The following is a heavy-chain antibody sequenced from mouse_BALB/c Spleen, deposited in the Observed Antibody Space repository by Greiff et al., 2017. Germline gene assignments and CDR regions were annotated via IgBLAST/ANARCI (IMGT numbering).Heavy chain of an antibody. CDR1: GYSFTGYY. J-gene: IGHJ3*01. V-gene: IGHV1S34*01. Sequence: LVKPGASVKLSCKASGYSFTGYYMHWVKQSHGKSLEWIGYISRYNGATSYNQKFKGKATITVDTSSSTAYMQFNSLTSEDSAVYDCARSEGYCDWFAYWGQGTLVTVSA. D-gene: IGHD2-3*01. CDR3: ARSEGYCDWFAY. CDR2: ISRYNGAT.